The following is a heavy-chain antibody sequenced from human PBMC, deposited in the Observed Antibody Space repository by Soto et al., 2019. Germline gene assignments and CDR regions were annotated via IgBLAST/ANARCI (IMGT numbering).Heavy chain of an antibody. D-gene: IGHD1-1*01. CDR2: IYYSGST. V-gene: IGHV4-31*03. CDR1: GGSISSGGYY. CDR3: ARDPWARHTNSTGFDP. J-gene: IGHJ5*02. Sequence: SETLSLTCTVSGGSISSGGYYWSWIRQHPGKGLEWIGYIYYSGSTYYNPSLKSRVTISVDTSKNQFSLKLSSVTAADTAVYYCARDPWARHTNSTGFDPWGQGTLVTVSS.